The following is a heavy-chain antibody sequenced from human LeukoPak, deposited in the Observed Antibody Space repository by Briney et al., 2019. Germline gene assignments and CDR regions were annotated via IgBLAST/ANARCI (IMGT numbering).Heavy chain of an antibody. J-gene: IGHJ4*02. V-gene: IGHV1-8*01. CDR2: MSPTSGNT. CDR1: GYTFTNYD. CDR3: ARELPLRFGELPRYYFDY. Sequence: ASVKVSCKASGYTFTNYDINWVRQATGRGFEWMGRMSPTSGNTGYPQNFQGRVTMTRDTSTSTAYMELRSLRPDDTAVYYCARELPLRFGELPRYYFDYWGQGTLVTVSS. D-gene: IGHD3-10*01.